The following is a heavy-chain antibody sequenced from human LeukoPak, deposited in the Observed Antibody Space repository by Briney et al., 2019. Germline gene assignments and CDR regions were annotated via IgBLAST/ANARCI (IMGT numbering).Heavy chain of an antibody. CDR3: ARGGCSGGSCYYGGGFDP. J-gene: IGHJ5*02. V-gene: IGHV4-31*03. Sequence: SQTLSLTCTVSGGSISSGGYYWSWIRQHPGKGLEWIGYIYYSGSTYYNPSLKSRVTISVDTSKNQFSLKLSSVTAADTAVYYCARGGCSGGSCYYGGGFDPWGQGTLVTVSS. CDR1: GGSISSGGYY. D-gene: IGHD2-15*01. CDR2: IYYSGST.